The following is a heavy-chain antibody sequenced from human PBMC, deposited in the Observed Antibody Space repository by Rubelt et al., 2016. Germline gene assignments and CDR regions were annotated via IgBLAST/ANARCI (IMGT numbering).Heavy chain of an antibody. CDR2: GFYSGGT. CDR1: GGSISSSTYY. D-gene: IGHD3-16*02. V-gene: IGHV4-39*01. CDR3: ARQGQGYPVMDV. Sequence: QLQLQESGPGLVKPSGTLSLTCAVSGGSISSSTYYWGWIRQPPGKGLEWVGNGFYSGGTYYNPSLQHQITISVEPSKDQFARNLSSVTAADTAVYWCARQGQGYPVMDVWGQGTTVTVSS. J-gene: IGHJ6*02.